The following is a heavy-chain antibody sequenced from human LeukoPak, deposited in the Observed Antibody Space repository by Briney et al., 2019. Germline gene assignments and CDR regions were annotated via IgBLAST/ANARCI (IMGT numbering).Heavy chain of an antibody. J-gene: IGHJ4*02. CDR2: ISWNSGSI. V-gene: IGHV3-9*03. Sequence: GRSLRLYCAASGFTFDDYAMHWVRQAPGKGLEWVSGISWNSGSIGYADSVKGRFTISRDNAKNSLYLQMNSLRAEDMALYYCAKDIGPDIVATILGFDYWGQGTLVTVSS. CDR3: AKDIGPDIVATILGFDY. CDR1: GFTFDDYA. D-gene: IGHD5-12*01.